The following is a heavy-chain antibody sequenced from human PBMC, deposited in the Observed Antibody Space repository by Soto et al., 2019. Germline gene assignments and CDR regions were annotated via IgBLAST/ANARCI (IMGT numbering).Heavy chain of an antibody. CDR2: INPGSGYT. CDR3: TRDLNGGNPFDY. CDR1: GYTLPNYS. Sequence: QVQFVQSGAEVKKPGASVRLSCKPSGYTLPNYSIQWVRQAAGQGLQWLGWINPGSGYTEYSQRFQGRVTLSRDNSACTFYMDLTSLTSEDTAVYFCTRDLNGGNPFDYWGQGTLVTVSS. D-gene: IGHD2-8*01. J-gene: IGHJ4*02. V-gene: IGHV1-3*01.